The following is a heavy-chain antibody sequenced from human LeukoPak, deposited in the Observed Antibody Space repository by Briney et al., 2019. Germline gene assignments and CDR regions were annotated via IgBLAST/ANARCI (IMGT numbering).Heavy chain of an antibody. CDR3: ARSRCSASYCGGDSY. CDR2: ISAYNGNT. D-gene: IGHD2-21*01. Sequence: ASVKVSCKASGYTFTSYGISWVRQAPGQGLEWMGWISAYNGNTNYAQKLQGRVTMTTDTSTSTAYMELRSLRSDDTAVYYCARSRCSASYCGGDSYWGQGTLVTVSS. J-gene: IGHJ4*02. CDR1: GYTFTSYG. V-gene: IGHV1-18*01.